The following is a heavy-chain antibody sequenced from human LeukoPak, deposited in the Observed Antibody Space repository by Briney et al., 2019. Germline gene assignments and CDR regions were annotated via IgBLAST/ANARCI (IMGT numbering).Heavy chain of an antibody. D-gene: IGHD3-22*01. CDR1: GFTFSSYN. V-gene: IGHV3-21*01. Sequence: GGSLRLSCAASGFTFSSYNMNWVRQAPGKGLEWVSSISSSSSFIYYADSVKGRFTISRDNAKNSLYLQMNSLRAEGTAVYYCARRGGSGYYDAFDIWGQGTMVTVSS. CDR2: ISSSSSFI. CDR3: ARRGGSGYYDAFDI. J-gene: IGHJ3*02.